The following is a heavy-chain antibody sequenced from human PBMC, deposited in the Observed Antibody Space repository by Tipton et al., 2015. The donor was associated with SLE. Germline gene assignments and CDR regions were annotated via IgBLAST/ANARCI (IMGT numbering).Heavy chain of an antibody. D-gene: IGHD2-8*02. CDR2: IWYDGSNK. J-gene: IGHJ4*02. V-gene: IGHV3-33*06. CDR3: AKDTLGYCPGGVCFIFDY. CDR1: GFIFSNYG. Sequence: SLRLSCAASGFIFSNYGMHWVRQAPGKGLEWGAVIWYDGSNKYYADSVKGRFTISRYNSKNTLYLQMNSLRAEDTAVYYCAKDTLGYCPGGVCFIFDYWGQGTLVTVSS.